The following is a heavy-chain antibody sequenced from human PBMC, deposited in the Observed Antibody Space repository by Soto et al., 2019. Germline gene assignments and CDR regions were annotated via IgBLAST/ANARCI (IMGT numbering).Heavy chain of an antibody. CDR1: GYTLTELS. J-gene: IGHJ4*02. Sequence: GASVKVSCKVSGYTLTELSMHWVRQAPGKGLEWMGGFDPEDGETIYAQKFQGRVTMTEDTSTDTAYMELSSLRTEDTAVYYCARDDTYYDILTAYYDWGQGTLVTVSS. D-gene: IGHD3-9*01. CDR2: FDPEDGET. V-gene: IGHV1-24*01. CDR3: ARDDTYYDILTAYYD.